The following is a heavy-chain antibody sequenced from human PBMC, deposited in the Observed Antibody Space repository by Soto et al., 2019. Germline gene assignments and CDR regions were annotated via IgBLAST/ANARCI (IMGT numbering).Heavy chain of an antibody. CDR2: ISYDGSNK. Sequence: QVQLVESGGGVVQPGRSLRLSCAASGFTFSSYAMHWVRQAPGKGLEWVAVISYDGSNKYYADSVKGRFTISRDNSKNTLYLQMNSLRAEDTAVYYCARATDDSSGYYYGTTSSGAFDIWGQGTMVTVSS. V-gene: IGHV3-30-3*01. CDR3: ARATDDSSGYYYGTTSSGAFDI. D-gene: IGHD3-22*01. CDR1: GFTFSSYA. J-gene: IGHJ3*02.